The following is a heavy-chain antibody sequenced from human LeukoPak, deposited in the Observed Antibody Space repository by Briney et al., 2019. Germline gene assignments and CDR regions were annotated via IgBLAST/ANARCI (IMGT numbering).Heavy chain of an antibody. CDR2: IKQDGSEK. CDR1: GFTFSDYY. CDR3: ARDQGFQFDY. Sequence: TGGSLRLSCAASGFTFSDYYMSWVRQAPGKGLEWVANIKQDGSEKYYVDSVKGRFTISRDNAKNSLYLQMNSLRAEDTAVYYCARDQGFQFDYWGQGTLVTVSS. J-gene: IGHJ4*02. V-gene: IGHV3-7*01. D-gene: IGHD2-15*01.